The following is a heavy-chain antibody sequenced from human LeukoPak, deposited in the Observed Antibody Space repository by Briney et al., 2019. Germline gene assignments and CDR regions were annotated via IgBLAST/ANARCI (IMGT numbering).Heavy chain of an antibody. CDR1: GDSISDYY. CDR2: IFGTENT. V-gene: IGHV4-4*07. CDR3: ARDNIYDSSVFDL. Sequence: PSETLSLTCSVSGDSISDYYWSWIRQPAGKGMEWIGRIFGTENTDYSPSLQSRVTMSVDTSNNQISLNVTSVTAADTAVYFCARDNIYDSSVFDLWGPGTLDTVSS. D-gene: IGHD3-22*01. J-gene: IGHJ4*02.